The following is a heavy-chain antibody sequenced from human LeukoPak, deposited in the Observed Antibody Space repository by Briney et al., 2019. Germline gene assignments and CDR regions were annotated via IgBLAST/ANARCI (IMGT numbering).Heavy chain of an antibody. Sequence: PGGSLRLSCAASGFTLSNFAMTWVRQAPGQGLEWVSSITGSGALIYYADSVKGRFTISKDNAMDTLFLQMNSLRADDTAVYFCAKGPAMVRGTFDPWGQGTLVTVSS. CDR2: ITGSGALI. V-gene: IGHV3-23*01. CDR1: GFTLSNFA. CDR3: AKGPAMVRGTFDP. J-gene: IGHJ5*02. D-gene: IGHD3-10*01.